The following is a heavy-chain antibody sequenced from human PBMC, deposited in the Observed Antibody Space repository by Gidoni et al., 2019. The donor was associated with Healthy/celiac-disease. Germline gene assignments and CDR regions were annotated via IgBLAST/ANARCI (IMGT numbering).Heavy chain of an antibody. CDR1: GFPFSSYG. D-gene: IGHD2-2*01. J-gene: IGHJ6*02. CDR2: ISYDGSNK. Sequence: QVQLVESGGGVVTPGRSLRMSCAAPGFPFSSYGIPWCLQAPGKGLEWVAVISYDGSNKYYADSVKGRFTISRDNSKNTLYLQMNSLRAEDTAVYYCAKDVYCSSTSCWSSPDYYYYYYGMDVWGQGTTVTVSS. CDR3: AKDVYCSSTSCWSSPDYYYYYYGMDV. V-gene: IGHV3-30*18.